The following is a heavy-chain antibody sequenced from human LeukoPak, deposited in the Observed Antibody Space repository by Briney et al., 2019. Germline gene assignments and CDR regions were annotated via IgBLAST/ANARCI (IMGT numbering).Heavy chain of an antibody. CDR3: AKEALYSSSYPYYFDY. CDR2: ISGSGGST. D-gene: IGHD6-13*01. CDR1: GFTISSYA. J-gene: IGHJ4*02. Sequence: GGSLRLSCAASGFTISSYAMSWVRQAPGKGLEWVSAISGSGGSTYYADSVKGRFTISRDNSKNTLYLQMNSLRAEDTAVYYCAKEALYSSSYPYYFDYWGQGTLVTVSS. V-gene: IGHV3-23*01.